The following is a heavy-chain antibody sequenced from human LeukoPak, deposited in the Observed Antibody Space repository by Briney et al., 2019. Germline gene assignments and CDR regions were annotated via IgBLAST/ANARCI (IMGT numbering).Heavy chain of an antibody. Sequence: ASVKVSCKASGYTFTSYYMHWVRQAPGQGLEWMGIINPSGGSTSYAQKFQGRVTMTRDMSASTVYMELSSLRSEDTAVHYCARGLTIFGVVIMGPFDPWGQGTLVTVSS. CDR2: INPSGGST. D-gene: IGHD3-3*01. V-gene: IGHV1-46*01. CDR1: GYTFTSYY. J-gene: IGHJ5*02. CDR3: ARGLTIFGVVIMGPFDP.